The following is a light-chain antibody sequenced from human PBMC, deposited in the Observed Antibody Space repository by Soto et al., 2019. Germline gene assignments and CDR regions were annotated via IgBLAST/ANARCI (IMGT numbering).Light chain of an antibody. V-gene: IGKV1-9*01. CDR3: QHLHWA. Sequence: IQLTQSPSYLSASVGDRVTITCRASQEISGYLAWYQQTPGKAPKLLIYGVSTLQDGVSSRFSGRGSGTDFSLTISSLQPEDFATYYCQHLHWAFGPGT. CDR1: QEISGY. CDR2: GVS. J-gene: IGKJ1*01.